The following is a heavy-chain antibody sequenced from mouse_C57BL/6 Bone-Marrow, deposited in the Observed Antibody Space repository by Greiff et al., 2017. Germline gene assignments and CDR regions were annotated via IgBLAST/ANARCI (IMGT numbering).Heavy chain of an antibody. CDR1: GYTFTSYW. J-gene: IGHJ3*01. Sequence: QVQLQQPGAELVKPGASVKLSCKASGYTFTSYWMHWVKQRPGQGLEWIGMIHPNSGSTNYNEKFKSKATLTVDKSSSTAYMQLSSRTSEDSAVYYCARSGLRYPAWFAYWCQGTLVTVSA. D-gene: IGHD1-1*01. CDR2: IHPNSGST. V-gene: IGHV1-64*01. CDR3: ARSGLRYPAWFAY.